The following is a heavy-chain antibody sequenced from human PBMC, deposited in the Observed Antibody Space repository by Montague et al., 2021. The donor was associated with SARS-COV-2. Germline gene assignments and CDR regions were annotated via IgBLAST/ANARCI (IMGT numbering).Heavy chain of an antibody. D-gene: IGHD5-12*01. V-gene: IGHV2-5*01. CDR1: GFSLSSRGVG. CDR3: AYKRSGGPIEFGH. J-gene: IGHJ4*02. CDR2: IYWNDDR. Sequence: PALVKPTQTLTLTCSFSGFSLSSRGVGVGWIRQPPGKALECLALIYWNDDRRYSPSLKNRLSVSKDDSKNQVVLTMTNMETVDTGTYYCAYKRSGGPIEFGHWGQGTLVTVSS.